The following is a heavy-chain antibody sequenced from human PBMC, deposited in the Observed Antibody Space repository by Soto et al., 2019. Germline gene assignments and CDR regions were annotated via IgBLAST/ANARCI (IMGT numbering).Heavy chain of an antibody. CDR3: ASVLHYYDTIHWYFDL. CDR1: GFTFSSYW. CDR2: INSDGSST. J-gene: IGHJ2*01. Sequence: EVQLVESGGGLVQPGGSLRLSCAASGFTFSSYWMHWVRQAPGKGLVWVSRINSDGSSTSYADSVKGRFTISRDNAKNTAYLQIYSLRSEDTAVYYRASVLHYYDTIHWYFDLWGRGTLVTVCS. D-gene: IGHD3-22*01. V-gene: IGHV3-74*01.